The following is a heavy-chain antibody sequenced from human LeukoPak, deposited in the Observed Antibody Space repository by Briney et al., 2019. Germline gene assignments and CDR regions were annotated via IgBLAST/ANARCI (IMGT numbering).Heavy chain of an antibody. J-gene: IGHJ4*02. CDR1: GFTFSSYS. Sequence: GGSLRLSCAASGFTFSSYSVNWVRQAPGKGLEWVSYISGSGDIIYYADSVKGRFTISRDNAKNSLYLQMDSLRAKDTAIYYCARDMTITGADDYWGQGTLVTVSS. CDR3: ARDMTITGADDY. CDR2: ISGSGDII. D-gene: IGHD6-13*01. V-gene: IGHV3-48*04.